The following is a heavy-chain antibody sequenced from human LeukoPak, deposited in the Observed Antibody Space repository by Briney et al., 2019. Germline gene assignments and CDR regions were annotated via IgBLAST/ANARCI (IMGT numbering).Heavy chain of an antibody. V-gene: IGHV3-48*01. CDR2: ISSSSSTI. CDR3: ASSPSGSNDY. Sequence: GGSLRLSCAASGFTFSSYSMNWVRQAPGKGLEWVSYISSSSSTIYYADSVKGRFTISRDNAKNSLYLQMNSLRAEDTAVYYCASSPSGSNDYWGQGTLVTVSS. CDR1: GFTFSSYS. J-gene: IGHJ4*02. D-gene: IGHD3-22*01.